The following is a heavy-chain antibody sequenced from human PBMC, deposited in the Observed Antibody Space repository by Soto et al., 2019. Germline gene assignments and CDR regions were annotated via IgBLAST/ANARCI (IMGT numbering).Heavy chain of an antibody. CDR3: ARHVMGSGGENYFDY. CDR2: IYYSGST. CDR1: GGSISSYY. Sequence: PSETLSLTCTVSGGSISSYYWSWIRQPPGKGLEWIGYIYYSGSTNYNPSLKSRVTISVDTSKNQFSLKLSSVTAADTAVYYCARHVMGSGGENYFDYWGQGTLVTVSS. V-gene: IGHV4-59*08. D-gene: IGHD2-21*01. J-gene: IGHJ4*02.